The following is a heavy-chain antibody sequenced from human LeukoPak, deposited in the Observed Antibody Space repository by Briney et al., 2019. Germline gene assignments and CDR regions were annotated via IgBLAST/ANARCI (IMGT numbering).Heavy chain of an antibody. CDR3: ARGTNYYWWFDP. J-gene: IGHJ5*02. V-gene: IGHV3-23*01. CDR2: MSTGGGSK. Sequence: PGGSLRLSCAASGFTFSTYAMSWVRQAPGKGLEWVSSMSTGGGSKYYADSVKGRFTISRDNSKNTLYLQMNSLRVEDTAVYYCARGTNYYWWFDPWGQGTLVTVSS. D-gene: IGHD2-2*01. CDR1: GFTFSTYA.